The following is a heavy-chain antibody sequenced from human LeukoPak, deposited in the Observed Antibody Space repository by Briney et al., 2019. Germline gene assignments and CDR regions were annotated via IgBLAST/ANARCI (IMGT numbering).Heavy chain of an antibody. D-gene: IGHD5-24*01. J-gene: IGHJ4*02. CDR3: ARARDGYNSGFDY. CDR1: GFTVITNY. V-gene: IGHV3-53*01. CDR2: IYSGGYT. Sequence: PGGFLRLSCAASGFTVITNYMTWVRQAPGKGLDWVSVIYSGGYTYYADSVRGRFTISRDTSKNTLYLQMNSLRAEDTAVYYCARARDGYNSGFDYWGQGTLVTVSS.